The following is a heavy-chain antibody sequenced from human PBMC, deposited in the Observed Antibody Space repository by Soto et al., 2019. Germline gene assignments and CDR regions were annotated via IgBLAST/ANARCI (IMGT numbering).Heavy chain of an antibody. CDR2: ISTFNGNT. J-gene: IGHJ5*02. CDR3: ARGTVTSGRWFGP. CDR1: ASTFTGYT. Sequence: QVHLVQSGTEVKEPGASVKVSCKASASTFTGYTINWVRQAPGQGLEWMGWISTFNGNTKYAGKYEGRVTMTTNTSTTTAYMELTSLTFDDAAVYFCARGTVTSGRWFGPWGQGTLVSVSS. V-gene: IGHV1-18*04. D-gene: IGHD4-17*01.